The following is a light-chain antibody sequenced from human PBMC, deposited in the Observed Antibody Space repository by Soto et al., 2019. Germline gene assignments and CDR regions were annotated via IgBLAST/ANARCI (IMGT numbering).Light chain of an antibody. V-gene: IGKV1-5*01. Sequence: DIQMTQSPSTLSGSVGDRVTITCRASQSISSWLAWYQQKPGKAPKLLTYDASSLESGVPSRFSGSGSGTEFTLTISSLQPDDFATYYCQQYNSYSTFGQGTKVDIK. CDR2: DAS. J-gene: IGKJ1*01. CDR3: QQYNSYST. CDR1: QSISSW.